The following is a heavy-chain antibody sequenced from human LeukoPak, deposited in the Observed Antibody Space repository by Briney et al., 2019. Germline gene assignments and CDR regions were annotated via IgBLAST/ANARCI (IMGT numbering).Heavy chain of an antibody. J-gene: IGHJ4*02. D-gene: IGHD3-22*01. CDR3: AKDHESDGYPCLDH. CDR2: ISASGP. Sequence: GGSLRLSCAAPGFTFSRLAMTWVRQAPGKGLEWVSTISASGPYYADAVRGRFTISRDNSRNTLSLQMDSLRAEDTAVYYCAKDHESDGYPCLDHWGLGTLVTVSS. V-gene: IGHV3-23*01. CDR1: GFTFSRLA.